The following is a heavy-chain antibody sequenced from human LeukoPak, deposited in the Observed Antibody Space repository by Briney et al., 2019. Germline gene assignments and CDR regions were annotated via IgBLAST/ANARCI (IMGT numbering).Heavy chain of an antibody. D-gene: IGHD4-17*01. CDR1: GFTFDNYA. V-gene: IGHV3-9*01. Sequence: GRSLRLSCSASGFTFDNYAMHWVRQAPMKGLEWVASINWRSDEIGYADSVKGRFTISRDNSKNTLYLQMNSLRAEDTAVYYCARGRKTTVTTYYFDYWGQGTLVTVSS. J-gene: IGHJ4*02. CDR2: INWRSDEI. CDR3: ARGRKTTVTTYYFDY.